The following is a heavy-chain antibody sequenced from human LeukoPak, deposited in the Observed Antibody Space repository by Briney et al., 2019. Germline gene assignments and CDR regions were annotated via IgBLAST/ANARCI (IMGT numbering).Heavy chain of an antibody. CDR1: GGSISSYY. D-gene: IGHD2/OR15-2a*01. V-gene: IGHV4-4*07. CDR2: IYTSGST. J-gene: IGHJ5*02. Sequence: SETLSLTCTVSGGSISSYYWSWIRQPAGKGLEWIGRIYTSGSTNYNPSLGSRVTMSVDTSKNYFSLRLSSVTAADTAVYYCARDFYASGFYFWFDPWGQGMLVTVSS. CDR3: ARDFYASGFYFWFDP.